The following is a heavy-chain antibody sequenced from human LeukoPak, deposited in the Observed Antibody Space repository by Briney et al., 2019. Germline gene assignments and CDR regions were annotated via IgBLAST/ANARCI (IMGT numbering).Heavy chain of an antibody. CDR2: IYYSGST. J-gene: IGHJ4*02. CDR1: GDSISSTHYY. V-gene: IGHV4-39*01. D-gene: IGHD1-1*01. CDR3: VRHRPQYNWNAEYFDF. Sequence: SETLSLTCYVSGDSISSTHYYWGWIRQPPGKGLEWIGSIYYSGSTFYNPSLKSRVTISVDTSKNQFSLKLTSVTAADTAVYYCVRHRPQYNWNAEYFDFWGQGTLVTVSS.